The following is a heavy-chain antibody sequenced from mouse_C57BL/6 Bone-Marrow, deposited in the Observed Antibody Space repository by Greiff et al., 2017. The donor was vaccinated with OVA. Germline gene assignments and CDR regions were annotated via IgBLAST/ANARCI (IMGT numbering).Heavy chain of an antibody. Sequence: EVQLQQSGPELVKPGASVKIPCKASGYTFTDYHMDWVKQSHGKSLEWIGDINPNNGGTIYNQKFKGKATLTVDKSSSTAYMELRSLTSEDTAVSYWAKREYYARGAMDHRGQGTSGTVSP. CDR3: AKREYYARGAMDH. V-gene: IGHV1-18*01. CDR2: INPNNGGT. D-gene: IGHD1-1*01. CDR1: GYTFTDYH. J-gene: IGHJ4*01.